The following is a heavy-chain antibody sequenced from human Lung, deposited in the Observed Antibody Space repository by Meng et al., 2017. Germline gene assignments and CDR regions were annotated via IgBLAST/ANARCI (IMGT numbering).Heavy chain of an antibody. J-gene: IGHJ4*02. CDR2: INHSGST. Sequence: VQLQQGGAGLLKPSGHLALTCVVSGGSFSDYYWSWIRQPPGKGLEWIGEINHSGSTNYNPSLESRATISVDTSQNNLSLKLSSVTAADSAVYYCARGPTTMAHDFDYWGQGTLVTVSS. CDR3: ARGPTTMAHDFDY. D-gene: IGHD4-11*01. V-gene: IGHV4-34*01. CDR1: GGSFSDYY.